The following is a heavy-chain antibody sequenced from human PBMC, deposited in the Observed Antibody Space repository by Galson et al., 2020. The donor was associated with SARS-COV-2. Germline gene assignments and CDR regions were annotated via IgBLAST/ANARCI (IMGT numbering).Heavy chain of an antibody. V-gene: IGHV4-34*01. CDR2: ISHSGST. Sequence: SETLSLTCAVYGGSFSDYSWTWVRQPPGKGLEWIGEISHSGSTNYSPSLKSRVFMSVATSKTQFSLKLRSVTAADTAVYYCARGGSRPIMVFDYYYFYMDVWGKGTTVTVAS. CDR1: GGSFSDYS. CDR3: ARGGSRPIMVFDYYYFYMDV. D-gene: IGHD2-8*01. J-gene: IGHJ6*03.